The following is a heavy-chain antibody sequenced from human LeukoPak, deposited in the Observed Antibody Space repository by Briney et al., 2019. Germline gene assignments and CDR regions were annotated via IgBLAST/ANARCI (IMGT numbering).Heavy chain of an antibody. CDR2: INPSGGST. Sequence: ASLKVSCKASGYTFTTYYMHWVRQAPGQGLEWMGIINPSGGSTTYAQKFQGRVTVTRDTSTSTVYMELSRLRSEDTAMYYCARPRYAGNQIDYGAQNTLHTVSS. J-gene: IGHJ4*02. V-gene: IGHV1-46*01. CDR1: GYTFTTYY. D-gene: IGHD4-23*01. CDR3: ARPRYAGNQIDY.